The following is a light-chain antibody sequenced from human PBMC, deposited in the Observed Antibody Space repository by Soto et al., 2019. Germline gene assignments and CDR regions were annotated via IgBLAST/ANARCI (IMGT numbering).Light chain of an antibody. J-gene: IGKJ4*01. CDR1: QSVSSY. Sequence: EIVLTQSPATLSLSPGERATLSCRASQSVSSYLAWYQQKPGQAPRLLIYDASNRATGIPAGFSGSGSGTDFTLTISSLETEDFAVYYCQQRSNWPLTFGGGTKVDIK. CDR3: QQRSNWPLT. V-gene: IGKV3-11*01. CDR2: DAS.